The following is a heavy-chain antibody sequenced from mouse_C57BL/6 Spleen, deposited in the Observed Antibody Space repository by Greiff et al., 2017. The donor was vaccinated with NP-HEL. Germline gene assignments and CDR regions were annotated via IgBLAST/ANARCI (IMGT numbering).Heavy chain of an antibody. D-gene: IGHD1-1*01. V-gene: IGHV1-80*01. J-gene: IGHJ2*01. CDR2: IYPGDGDT. Sequence: VQLQQSGAELVKPGASVKISCKASGYAFSSYWMNWVKQRPGKGLEWIGQIYPGDGDTNYNGKFKGKATLTADKSSSTADMQLSSLTSEDSAVYFCAREGLLRYFDYWGQGTTLTVSS. CDR1: GYAFSSYW. CDR3: AREGLLRYFDY.